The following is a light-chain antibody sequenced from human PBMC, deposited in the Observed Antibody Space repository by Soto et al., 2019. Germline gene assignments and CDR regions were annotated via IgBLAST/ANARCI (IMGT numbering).Light chain of an antibody. Sequence: QSALTQPPSASGSPGQSVTISCTGTRSDVGDYNYVSWYQQHPGKAPKLLIYGVTKRPSGVPDRFSGSKSANTASLTVSGLQAEDEADYYCSSYAGSDNFEVFGGGTKLTVL. CDR3: SSYAGSDNFEV. CDR2: GVT. CDR1: RSDVGDYNY. J-gene: IGLJ2*01. V-gene: IGLV2-8*01.